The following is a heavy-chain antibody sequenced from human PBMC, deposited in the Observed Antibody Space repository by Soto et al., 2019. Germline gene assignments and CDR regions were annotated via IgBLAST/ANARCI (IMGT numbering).Heavy chain of an antibody. D-gene: IGHD2-15*01. J-gene: IGHJ6*03. Sequence: PGGSLRLSCAASGFTFSSYGMHWVRQAPGKGLEWVAVISYDGSNKYYADSVKGRFTISRDNSKNTLYLQMNSLRAEDTAVYYCARDATRISVWGTYYYYMDVWGKGTTVTVSS. CDR2: ISYDGSNK. CDR1: GFTFSSYG. CDR3: ARDATRISVWGTYYYYMDV. V-gene: IGHV3-30*03.